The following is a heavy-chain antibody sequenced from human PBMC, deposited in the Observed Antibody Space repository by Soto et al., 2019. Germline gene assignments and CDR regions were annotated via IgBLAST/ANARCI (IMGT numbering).Heavy chain of an antibody. Sequence: PGGSLRLSCAASGFTFSSYGMHWVRQAPGKGLEWVAVIWYDGTNKYYADSVKGRFTISRDNSKNTLYLQMNSLRAEDTALYYCAKDRSSTLEGMYGWGQGTNVTSP. J-gene: IGHJ6*02. V-gene: IGHV3-33*06. CDR2: IWYDGTNK. CDR3: AKDRSSTLEGMYG. D-gene: IGHD6-13*01. CDR1: GFTFSSYG.